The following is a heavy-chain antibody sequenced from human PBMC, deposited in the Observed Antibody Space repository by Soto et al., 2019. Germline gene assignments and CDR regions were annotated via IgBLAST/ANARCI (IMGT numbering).Heavy chain of an antibody. CDR1: GGSISSSSYY. D-gene: IGHD4-17*01. V-gene: IGHV4-39*01. J-gene: IGHJ4*02. Sequence: SETLSLTCTVSGGSISSSSYYWGWIRQPPGKGLEWIGSIYYSGSTYYNPSLKSRVTISVDTSKNQFSLKLSSVTAADTAVYYCAIPGDGDYVVGYFAYWGQGTLVTVSS. CDR3: AIPGDGDYVVGYFAY. CDR2: IYYSGST.